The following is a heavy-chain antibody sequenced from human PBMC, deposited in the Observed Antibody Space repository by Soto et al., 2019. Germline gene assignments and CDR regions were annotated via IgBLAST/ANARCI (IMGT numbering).Heavy chain of an antibody. CDR1: GGSISSGGYY. D-gene: IGHD4-17*01. J-gene: IGHJ2*01. V-gene: IGHV4-31*03. Sequence: SETLSLTCTVSGGSISSGGYYWSWIRQHPGKGLEWIGYIYYSGSTYYNPSLKSRVTISVDTSKNQFSLKLSSVTAADTAVYYCARDSGANDYGDYVYYWYFDLWGRGTLVTVSS. CDR2: IYYSGST. CDR3: ARDSGANDYGDYVYYWYFDL.